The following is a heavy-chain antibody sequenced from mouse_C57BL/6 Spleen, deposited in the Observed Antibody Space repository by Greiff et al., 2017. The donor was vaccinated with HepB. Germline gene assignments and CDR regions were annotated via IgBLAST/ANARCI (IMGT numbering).Heavy chain of an antibody. CDR2: IDPSDSYT. CDR1: GYTFTSYW. CDR3: ARPYDYDGDAMDY. D-gene: IGHD2-4*01. J-gene: IGHJ4*01. V-gene: IGHV1-69*01. Sequence: QVQLQQPGAELVMPGASVKLSCKASGYTFTSYWMHWVKQRPGQGLEWIGEIDPSDSYTNYNQKFKGKSTLTVAKSSSTAYMQLSSLTSEDSAVYYFARPYDYDGDAMDYWGQGTSVTVSS.